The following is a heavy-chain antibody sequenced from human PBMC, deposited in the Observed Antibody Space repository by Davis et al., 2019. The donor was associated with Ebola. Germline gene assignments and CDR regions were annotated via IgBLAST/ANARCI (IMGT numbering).Heavy chain of an antibody. CDR1: GFTVSSNY. Sequence: GESLKISCAASGFTVSSNYMSWVRQAPGKGLEWVAVISYDGSNKYYADSVKGRFTISRDNSKNTLYLQMSSLRSEDTAVYYCARGYGDFYYYGMDVWGQGTTVTVSS. D-gene: IGHD4-17*01. CDR3: ARGYGDFYYYGMDV. J-gene: IGHJ6*02. CDR2: ISYDGSNK. V-gene: IGHV3-30*03.